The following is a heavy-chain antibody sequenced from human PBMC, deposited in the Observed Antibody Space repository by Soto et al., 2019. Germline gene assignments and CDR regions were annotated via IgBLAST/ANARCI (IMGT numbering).Heavy chain of an antibody. J-gene: IGHJ4*02. CDR2: ISGSGGST. D-gene: IGHD3-10*01. V-gene: IGHV3-23*01. Sequence: PGGSLRLSCAASGFTFSSYAMSWVRQAPGKGLEWVSAISGSGGSTYYADSVKGRFTISRDNSKNTLYLQMNSLRAEDTAVYYCAKDPGRSGSYPLYFDYWGQGTLVTVSS. CDR1: GFTFSSYA. CDR3: AKDPGRSGSYPLYFDY.